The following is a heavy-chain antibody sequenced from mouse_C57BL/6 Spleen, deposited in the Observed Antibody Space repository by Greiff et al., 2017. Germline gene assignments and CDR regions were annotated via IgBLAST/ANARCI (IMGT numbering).Heavy chain of an antibody. CDR1: GYTFTGYW. D-gene: IGHD1-1*01. V-gene: IGHV1-9*01. J-gene: IGHJ1*03. Sequence: VQLQQSGAELMKPGASVKLSCKATGYTFTGYWIEWVKQRPGHGLEWIGEILPGGGSTNYNEKFKGKATFTADTSSNTAYMQRSSLTTEDSAIYYCARSSYYYGSSYWYFDVWGTGTTVTVSS. CDR2: ILPGGGST. CDR3: ARSSYYYGSSYWYFDV.